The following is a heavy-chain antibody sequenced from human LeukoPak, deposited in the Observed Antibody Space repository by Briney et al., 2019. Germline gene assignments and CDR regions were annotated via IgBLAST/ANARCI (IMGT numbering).Heavy chain of an antibody. D-gene: IGHD2-21*02. V-gene: IGHV3-48*01. J-gene: IGHJ4*02. CDR3: ARFRTWGDKAFDY. CDR1: GFTFNAFG. CDR2: IGTTSGAI. Sequence: GGSLRLSCAASGFTFNAFGMNWVRQAPGQGLEWVSYIGTTSGAIYYADSVKGRFTISRDSAKNSLYLQMNSLRAEDTAVYYCARFRTWGDKAFDYWGQGTLVTVSS.